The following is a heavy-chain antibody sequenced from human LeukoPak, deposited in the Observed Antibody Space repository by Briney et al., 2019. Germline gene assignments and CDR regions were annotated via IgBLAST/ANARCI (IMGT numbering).Heavy chain of an antibody. CDR1: GGSISSYY. D-gene: IGHD6-13*01. J-gene: IGHJ4*02. Sequence: PSETLPLTCTVSGGSISSYYWSWIRQPPGKGLEWIGYIYYSGSTNYNPSLKSRVTISVDTSKNQFSLKLSSVTAADTAVYYCARGRSSSWTYWGQGTLVTVSS. CDR2: IYYSGST. CDR3: ARGRSSSWTY. V-gene: IGHV4-59*01.